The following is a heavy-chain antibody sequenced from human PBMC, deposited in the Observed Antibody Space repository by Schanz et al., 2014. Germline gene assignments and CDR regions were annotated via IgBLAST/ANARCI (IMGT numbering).Heavy chain of an antibody. Sequence: DVQLVESGGGLAQPGGSLRLSCAASGFTFSSYWMHWVRQAPGKGLVWISRINSDGSSASYADSVKGRFTISRDNAKNTLYLQMNSVRAEDSAVYYCTRGSGSRSYGWYYDSWGQGTLVTVSS. V-gene: IGHV3-74*02. D-gene: IGHD3-10*01. CDR2: INSDGSSA. CDR3: TRGSGSRSYGWYYDS. J-gene: IGHJ4*02. CDR1: GFTFSSYW.